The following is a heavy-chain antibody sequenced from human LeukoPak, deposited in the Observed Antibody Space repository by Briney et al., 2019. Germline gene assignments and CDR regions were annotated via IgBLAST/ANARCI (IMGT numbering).Heavy chain of an antibody. J-gene: IGHJ4*02. CDR2: IYSGGTI. CDR3: ARDDGDCFDY. V-gene: IGHV3-53*01. D-gene: IGHD4-17*01. CDR1: GFTVSSYS. Sequence: PGGSLRLSCAASGFTVSSYSMSWVRQAPGKGLEWVSIIYSGGTIYYVDSVKGRFTISRDSSKNTLFLQMNSLRAEDTAVYYCARDDGDCFDYWGQGTLVTVSS.